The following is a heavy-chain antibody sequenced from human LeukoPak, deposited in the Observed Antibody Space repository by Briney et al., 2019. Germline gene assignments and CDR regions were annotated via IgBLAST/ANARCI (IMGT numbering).Heavy chain of an antibody. J-gene: IGHJ4*02. CDR3: AKRPSDCGDYVTYFDY. D-gene: IGHD4-17*01. CDR2: ISDDGRNK. CDR1: GFSFISYG. V-gene: IGHV3-30*18. Sequence: GGSLRLSCAASGFSFISYGMHWVRQAPGKGLEWVGVISDDGRNKNYADSVKGRFTISRDNSKDTLYLQMNSLRDEDTAVNYCAKRPSDCGDYVTYFDYWGQGTLVTVSS.